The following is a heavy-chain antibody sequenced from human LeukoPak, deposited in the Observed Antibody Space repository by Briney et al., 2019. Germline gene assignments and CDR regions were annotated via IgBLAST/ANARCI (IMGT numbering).Heavy chain of an antibody. Sequence: PGGSLRLSCAASGFTFSSYGMHWVRQAPGKGLEWGAIIWYDGGNIDYTDSVKGRFTISRDNSKNTLYLQMNSLRAEDTAVYYCAREEHKNWKIDYWGQGTLVTVSS. V-gene: IGHV3-33*01. CDR2: IWYDGGNI. CDR3: AREEHKNWKIDY. CDR1: GFTFSSYG. D-gene: IGHD1-1*01. J-gene: IGHJ4*02.